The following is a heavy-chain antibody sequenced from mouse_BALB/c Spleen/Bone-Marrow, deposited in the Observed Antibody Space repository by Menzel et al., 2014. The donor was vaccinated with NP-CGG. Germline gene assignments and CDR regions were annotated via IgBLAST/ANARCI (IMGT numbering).Heavy chain of an antibody. D-gene: IGHD2-1*01. CDR3: ARTRYGNFAY. J-gene: IGHJ3*01. Sequence: EVKLVESGPDLVKPSQSLSLTCTVTGYSITSGYSCHWIRQFPGNKLEWMGYIHYSGSTNYNPSLKSRISITRDTSKNQFFLQLNSVTTEDTATYYCARTRYGNFAYWGQGTLVTVSA. V-gene: IGHV3-1*02. CDR2: IHYSGST. CDR1: GYSITSGYS.